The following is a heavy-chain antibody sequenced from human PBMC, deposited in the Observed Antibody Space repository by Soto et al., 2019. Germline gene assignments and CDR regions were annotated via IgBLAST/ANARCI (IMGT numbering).Heavy chain of an antibody. V-gene: IGHV4-34*01. D-gene: IGHD2-15*01. CDR1: GGSFSGYH. J-gene: IGHJ6*02. Sequence: WETLSLTCAVYGGSFSGYHWSWIRQPPGKGLEWIGEINHSGSTNYNPSLKSRVTISVDTSKNQFSLKLSSVTAADTAVYYCAREDIVVVVAAVPREYYYYGMDVWGQGTTVTVSS. CDR2: INHSGST. CDR3: AREDIVVVVAAVPREYYYYGMDV.